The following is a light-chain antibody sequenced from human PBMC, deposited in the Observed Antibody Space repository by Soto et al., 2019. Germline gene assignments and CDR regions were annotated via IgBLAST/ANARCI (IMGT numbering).Light chain of an antibody. CDR1: QGIAPY. Sequence: DVQMTQSPSSLSAFVGDRVTITCRASQGIAPYLAWFQQKPGKVPKLLIYGTSTLQSGVPSRFSGSVSGTDFTLTINSRQPEDVGTYYCQKYNSAPLTFGGGTKVEIK. V-gene: IGKV1-27*01. J-gene: IGKJ4*01. CDR2: GTS. CDR3: QKYNSAPLT.